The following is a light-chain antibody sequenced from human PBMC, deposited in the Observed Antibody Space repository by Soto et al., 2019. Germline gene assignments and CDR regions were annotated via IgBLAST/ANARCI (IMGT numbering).Light chain of an antibody. CDR1: SSNIGSNY. J-gene: IGLJ2*01. CDR3: SGWDDSLDGLV. V-gene: IGLV1-47*01. Sequence: QSVLTQPPSASGTPGQRVTISCSGSSSNIGSNYIYWYQRVPGTAPTLLIYRNDQRPSGVPDRFSGSKSGTSASLAISGLRSEDEADYFCSGWDDSLDGLVFGGGTQLTV. CDR2: RND.